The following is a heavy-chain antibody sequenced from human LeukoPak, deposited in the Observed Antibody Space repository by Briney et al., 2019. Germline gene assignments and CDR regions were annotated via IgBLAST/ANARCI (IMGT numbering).Heavy chain of an antibody. CDR2: IYTSGST. CDR1: GGSISSYY. CDR3: ARGPSYSSSWYGGGFDY. Sequence: SETLSLTCIVSGGSISSYYWSWIRQPAGKGLEWIGRIYTSGSTNYNPSLKSRVTMSVDTSKNQFSLKLSSVTAADTAVYYCARGPSYSSSWYGGGFDYWGQGTLVTVSS. D-gene: IGHD6-13*01. J-gene: IGHJ4*02. V-gene: IGHV4-4*07.